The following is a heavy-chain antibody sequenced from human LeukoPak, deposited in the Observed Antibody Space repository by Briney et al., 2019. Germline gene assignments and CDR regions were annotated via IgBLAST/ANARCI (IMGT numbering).Heavy chain of an antibody. J-gene: IGHJ4*02. D-gene: IGHD2-2*01. Sequence: GSLRLSCAASGFNFSNYAMTWVRQAPGKGLEWVSVVTGSSRYTYYADSVKGRFTISRDNSKNILYLEMNSLRVEDTAIYYCAKDRSSSTSCSNYWGPGTLVTVSS. V-gene: IGHV3-23*01. CDR2: VTGSSRYT. CDR1: GFNFSNYA. CDR3: AKDRSSSTSCSNY.